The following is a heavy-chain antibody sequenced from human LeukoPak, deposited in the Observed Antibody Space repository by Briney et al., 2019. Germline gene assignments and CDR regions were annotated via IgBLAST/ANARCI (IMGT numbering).Heavy chain of an antibody. CDR2: IYTGGNT. CDR3: ASPSSGQSFDI. D-gene: IGHD6-19*01. CDR1: RFIVSSNY. J-gene: IGHJ3*02. Sequence: PGGSLRLSCAASRFIVSSNYTNWVRQAPGKGLEWVSVIYTGGNTYYADSVKGRFTISRDNSKNTLYLQMHSLRAEDTAVYYCASPSSGQSFDIWGQGTMVTVSS. V-gene: IGHV3-53*01.